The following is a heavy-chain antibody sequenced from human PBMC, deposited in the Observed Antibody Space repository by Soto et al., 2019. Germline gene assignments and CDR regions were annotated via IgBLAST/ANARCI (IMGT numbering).Heavy chain of an antibody. V-gene: IGHV3-30-3*01. Sequence: QVQLVESGGGVVQPGRSLRLPCAASGFTLRSYAKHWVRQAPGKGLEWVAAISYDGSNKYNADSVKGRFTISRDNSKNTLYLQMNSLRVEDTAVYYCARARLDTPALDYWGQGTLVTVSS. CDR3: ARARLDTPALDY. D-gene: IGHD2-2*01. CDR2: ISYDGSNK. J-gene: IGHJ4*02. CDR1: GFTLRSYA.